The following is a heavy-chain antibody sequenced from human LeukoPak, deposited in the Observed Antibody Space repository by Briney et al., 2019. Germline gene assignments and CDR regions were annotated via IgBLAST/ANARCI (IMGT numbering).Heavy chain of an antibody. J-gene: IGHJ4*02. Sequence: GGSLRLSCAASGFTFSNYAMTWVRQAPGKGLEWVSVISATGGAKYYADSVKGRFTVSRDKSKDTLYLQMNTLSAEDSAVYYCAKMSSTYSKMTAGMSFDSWGQGTLVSVSS. V-gene: IGHV3-23*01. CDR1: GFTFSNYA. D-gene: IGHD6-13*01. CDR3: AKMSSTYSKMTAGMSFDS. CDR2: ISATGGAK.